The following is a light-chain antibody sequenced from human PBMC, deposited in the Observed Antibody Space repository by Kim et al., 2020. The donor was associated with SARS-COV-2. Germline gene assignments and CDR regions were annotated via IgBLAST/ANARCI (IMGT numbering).Light chain of an antibody. CDR2: YKSDSDK. Sequence: LTCTLRRGFNVGTYRIYWYQQKPGSPPQYLLRYKSDSDKQQGSGVPSRFSASKDVSANAGILLISGLQSEDEADYYCMISHNGAWVFGGGTQLTVL. J-gene: IGLJ3*02. CDR3: MISHNGAWV. CDR1: RGFNVGTYR. V-gene: IGLV5-45*02.